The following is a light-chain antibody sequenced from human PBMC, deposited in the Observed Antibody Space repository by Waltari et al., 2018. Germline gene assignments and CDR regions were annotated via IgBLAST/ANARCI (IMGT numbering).Light chain of an antibody. Sequence: EIVLTQSPATLSLSPGERATLSCRASQSVSHYLAWFQPKPGQAPRLLIYGASRRATGIPTRFSGSGSATDFTLTISSLEPEDFAVYYCQQRSNWLFTFGPGTKVEIK. CDR1: QSVSHY. CDR3: QQRSNWLFT. CDR2: GAS. V-gene: IGKV3-11*01. J-gene: IGKJ3*01.